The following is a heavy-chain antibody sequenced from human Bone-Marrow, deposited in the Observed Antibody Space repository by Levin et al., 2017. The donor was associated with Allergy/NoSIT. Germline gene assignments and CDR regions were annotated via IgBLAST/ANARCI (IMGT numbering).Heavy chain of an antibody. CDR2: IKSKTDGGTT. CDR3: TTHCSSTSCYDYYYDGMDV. J-gene: IGHJ6*02. Sequence: GESLKISCAASGFTFSNAWMSWVRQAPGKGLEWVGRIKSKTDGGTTDYAAPVKGRFTISRDDSKNTLYLQMNSLKTEDTAVYYCTTHCSSTSCYDYYYDGMDVWGQGTTVTVSS. CDR1: GFTFSNAW. D-gene: IGHD2-2*01. V-gene: IGHV3-15*01.